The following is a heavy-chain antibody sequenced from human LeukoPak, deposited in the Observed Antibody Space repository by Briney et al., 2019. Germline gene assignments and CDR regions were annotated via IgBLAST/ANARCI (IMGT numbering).Heavy chain of an antibody. Sequence: GGSLRLSCAASGFTVSSYAMTWVRQAPGKGLEWVSAIGYSAGDTYYADSVKGRFTLSRDDSRNTVYLQLNNLRVEDTAIYYCARASWVSDPDAVRWGQGTQVTVSS. D-gene: IGHD3-10*01. CDR3: ARASWVSDPDAVR. CDR1: GFTVSSYA. J-gene: IGHJ4*02. V-gene: IGHV3-23*01. CDR2: IGYSAGDT.